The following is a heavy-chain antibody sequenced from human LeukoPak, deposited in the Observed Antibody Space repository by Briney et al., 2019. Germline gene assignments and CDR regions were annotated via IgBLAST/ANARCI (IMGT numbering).Heavy chain of an antibody. CDR3: ARGVATIYYYGMDV. Sequence: SETLSLTCAVYGGSFSGYYWSWIRQPPGKGLEWIGEINHSGSTNYNPSLKSRVTISVDTSKNQFSLKLSSVTAADTAVYYCARGVATIYYYGMDVWGQGTTVTVSS. D-gene: IGHD5-12*01. J-gene: IGHJ6*02. CDR2: INHSGST. V-gene: IGHV4-34*01. CDR1: GGSFSGYY.